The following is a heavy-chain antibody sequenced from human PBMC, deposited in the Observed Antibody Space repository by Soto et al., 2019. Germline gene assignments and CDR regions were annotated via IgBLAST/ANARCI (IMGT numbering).Heavy chain of an antibody. Sequence: HVKLVESGGGVVQPGRSLRLSCVASGFTFSSYGMHWVRQAPGKGLEWVAVISYDRSNKYYADSVKGRFTISRDNSKNTLYLQMNSLRAEDTAVYYCAKVSYDSSGYSIDYWGQGTLVTVSS. CDR2: ISYDRSNK. V-gene: IGHV3-30*18. CDR1: GFTFSSYG. D-gene: IGHD3-22*01. J-gene: IGHJ4*02. CDR3: AKVSYDSSGYSIDY.